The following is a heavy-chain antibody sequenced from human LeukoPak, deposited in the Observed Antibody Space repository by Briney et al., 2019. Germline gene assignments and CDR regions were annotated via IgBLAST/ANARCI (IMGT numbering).Heavy chain of an antibody. Sequence: SVKVSCKASGGTFSSYAISWGRQAPGQGLEWMGGIITIFGTANYAQKFQGRVTITADESTSTAYMELSSLRSEDTAVYYCATGYDILTGFGYWGQGTLVTVSS. CDR2: IITIFGTA. V-gene: IGHV1-69*13. CDR3: ATGYDILTGFGY. J-gene: IGHJ4*02. D-gene: IGHD3-9*01. CDR1: GGTFSSYA.